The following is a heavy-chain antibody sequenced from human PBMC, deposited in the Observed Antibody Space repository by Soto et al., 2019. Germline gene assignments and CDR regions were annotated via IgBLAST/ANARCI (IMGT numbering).Heavy chain of an antibody. V-gene: IGHV1-58*02. D-gene: IGHD2-15*01. Sequence: SVKVSCKASGFTFSTSAMQWVRQARGQRLEWIGWIVIGSGITNYAQKFQERVTITRDMSTSIAYMEVNNLRSEDTAVYYCAADFGIFITPDDCLGGSCHFDHWGQGVLVTVSS. J-gene: IGHJ4*02. CDR2: IVIGSGIT. CDR1: GFTFSTSA. CDR3: AADFGIFITPDDCLGGSCHFDH.